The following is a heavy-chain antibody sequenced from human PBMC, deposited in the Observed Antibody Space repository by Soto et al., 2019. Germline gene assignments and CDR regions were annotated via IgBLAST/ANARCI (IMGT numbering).Heavy chain of an antibody. D-gene: IGHD1-1*01. Sequence: GGSRRLSCAASGFTFSAYAMSWVRQAPGKELEWIGYSSNSGSFTRYADSVKGRFSISRDNAKNSLYPQINSLRGDDTATYFCVRSGDNYNLLDYWGQGTPVTVSS. J-gene: IGHJ4*02. CDR3: VRSGDNYNLLDY. CDR1: GFTFSAYA. CDR2: SSNSGSFT. V-gene: IGHV3-11*06.